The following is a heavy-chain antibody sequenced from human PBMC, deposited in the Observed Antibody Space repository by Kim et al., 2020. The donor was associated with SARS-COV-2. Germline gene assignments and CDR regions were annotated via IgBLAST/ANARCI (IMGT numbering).Heavy chain of an antibody. Sequence: SETLSLTCAVYGGSFSGPYWNWIRQSPGVGLEWIGEIDHSGTTYYNPSLKSRVTLSVDTSKNQFSLKLSSLTAADTAVYYCARRAAGVDWWGQGTPVTAS. J-gene: IGHJ4*02. CDR3: ARRAAGVDW. V-gene: IGHV4-34*01. CDR2: IDHSGTT. CDR1: GGSFSGPY.